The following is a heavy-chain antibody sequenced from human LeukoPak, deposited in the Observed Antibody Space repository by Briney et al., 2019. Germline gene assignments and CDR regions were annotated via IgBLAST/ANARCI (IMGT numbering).Heavy chain of an antibody. J-gene: IGHJ4*02. CDR2: ISSEGSSI. CDR3: ATDNRGHWADY. CDR1: GFTFSSYW. V-gene: IGHV3-74*01. Sequence: GGSLRLSCAASGFTFSSYWIHWVRQAPGKGLVWVSRISSEGSSISYADSVKGRFTISRDNSKNTLYLQMTNLRAEDTALYYCATDNRGHWADYWGQGTLVTVSS. D-gene: IGHD2-21*02.